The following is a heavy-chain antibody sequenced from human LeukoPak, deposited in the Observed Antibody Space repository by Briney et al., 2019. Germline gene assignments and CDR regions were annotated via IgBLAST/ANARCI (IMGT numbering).Heavy chain of an antibody. J-gene: IGHJ4*02. Sequence: SETLSLTCAVYGGSFSGYYWSWIRQPPGKGLEWIGEINHSGSTNYNPSLKSRVTISVDTSKNQFSLKLSSVTAADTAVYYCARGAPGYGSGKCYFDYWGQGTLVTVSS. CDR3: ARGAPGYGSGKCYFDY. D-gene: IGHD3-10*01. CDR1: GGSFSGYY. V-gene: IGHV4-34*01. CDR2: INHSGST.